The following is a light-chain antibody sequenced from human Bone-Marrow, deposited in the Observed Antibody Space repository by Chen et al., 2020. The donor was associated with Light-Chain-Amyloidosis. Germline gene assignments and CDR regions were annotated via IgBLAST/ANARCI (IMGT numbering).Light chain of an antibody. CDR1: SSDIGDYNY. Sequence: QSALTQPASVSGSPGQSITISCTGTSSDIGDYNYVSWYQQHPGKAPKLMIYDVSNRPSGVSDRFSGSKSGVTAFLTISGLQAEDEADYFCSSYTSSSTRVFGGGTKLTVL. CDR3: SSYTSSSTRV. V-gene: IGLV2-14*01. CDR2: DVS. J-gene: IGLJ3*02.